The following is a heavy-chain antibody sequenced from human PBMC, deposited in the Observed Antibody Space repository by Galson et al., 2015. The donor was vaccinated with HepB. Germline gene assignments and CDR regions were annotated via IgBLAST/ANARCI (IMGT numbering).Heavy chain of an antibody. CDR1: GFTFTSSA. CDR2: IVVDSNDT. V-gene: IGHV1-58*01. D-gene: IGHD1-20*01. CDR3: GTDRDWDSWNPPYGVDV. J-gene: IGHJ6*02. Sequence: SVKVSCRASGFTFTSSAVQWVRQARGQRLEWIGWIVVDSNDTSYAQKFQERVTITRDMSTSTAYMELSSRKSEDTAVYYCGTDRDWDSWNPPYGVDVGGQGTTVTVSS.